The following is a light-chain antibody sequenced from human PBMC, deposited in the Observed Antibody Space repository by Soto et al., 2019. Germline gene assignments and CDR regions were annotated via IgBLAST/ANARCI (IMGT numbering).Light chain of an antibody. CDR2: DAS. J-gene: IGKJ5*01. V-gene: IGKV1-33*01. CDR1: QDITNY. Sequence: DIQMTQSPSSLSASLGDRVTITCQASQDITNYLSWFQQKPGKAPRLLLYDASSLETGVPARFSGSGSGTDFAFTISSLQPEDIATYYCQHYAHLPITFGQGTRLEIK. CDR3: QHYAHLPIT.